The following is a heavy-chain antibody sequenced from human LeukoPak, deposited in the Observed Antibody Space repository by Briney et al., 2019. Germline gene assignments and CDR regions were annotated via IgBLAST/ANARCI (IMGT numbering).Heavy chain of an antibody. V-gene: IGHV3-30*02. CDR3: AKDTPLLGTPDDY. Sequence: GGSLRLSCAASGFTFSSYGMSWVRQAPGKGLEWVAFIRYDGSNKYYADSVKGRFTISRDNSKNTLYLQMNSLRAEDTAVYYCAKDTPLLGTPDDYWGQGTLVTVSS. D-gene: IGHD3-10*01. CDR1: GFTFSSYG. CDR2: IRYDGSNK. J-gene: IGHJ4*02.